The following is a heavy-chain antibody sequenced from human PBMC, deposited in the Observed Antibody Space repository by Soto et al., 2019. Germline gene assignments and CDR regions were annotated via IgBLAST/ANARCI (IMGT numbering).Heavy chain of an antibody. CDR3: ARGYYDFWTGYYTTYYYYYMDV. J-gene: IGHJ6*03. V-gene: IGHV4-31*03. CDR1: GGSISSGGYY. CDR2: IYYSGST. Sequence: QVQLQESGPGLVKPSQTLSLTCTVSGGSISSGGYYWSWIRQHPGKGLEWLGYIYYSGSTYYNPSLKRRVTISVDTSKNQCSLKLSSVTAADTAVYYCARGYYDFWTGYYTTYYYYYMDVWGKGTTVTVSS. D-gene: IGHD3-3*01.